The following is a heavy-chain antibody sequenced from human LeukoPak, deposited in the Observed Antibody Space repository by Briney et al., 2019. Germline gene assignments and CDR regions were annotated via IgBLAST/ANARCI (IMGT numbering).Heavy chain of an antibody. Sequence: PGGSLRLSCAASGFTFSSYAMSWVRQAPGKGLEWVSAISGSGGSTYYADSVQGRFTVSRDKSKNTLYLQMNHLRVEDTATYYCAKDALTMESRWNYRSKTDHEYWGQGTLVTVSS. CDR1: GFTFSSYA. CDR3: AKDALTMESRWNYRSKTDHEY. V-gene: IGHV3-23*01. CDR2: ISGSGGST. J-gene: IGHJ4*02. D-gene: IGHD1-7*01.